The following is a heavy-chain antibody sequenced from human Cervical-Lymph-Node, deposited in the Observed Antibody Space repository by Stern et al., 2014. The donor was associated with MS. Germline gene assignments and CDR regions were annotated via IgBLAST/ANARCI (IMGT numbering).Heavy chain of an antibody. D-gene: IGHD3-9*01. CDR3: ARGNYDVLTDNGGHGFDI. Sequence: QVQLQESGPGLVKPSQTLSLTCTVSGGSISSGNYYWSWIRQPAGEGLEWIGRIYSSGSTQYNPPLKSPVTISADTSPHPVSPRLSPGTAADTAVYYCARGNYDVLTDNGGHGFDIWGQGTMVTVSS. CDR1: GGSISSGNYY. V-gene: IGHV4-61*02. CDR2: IYSSGST. J-gene: IGHJ3*02.